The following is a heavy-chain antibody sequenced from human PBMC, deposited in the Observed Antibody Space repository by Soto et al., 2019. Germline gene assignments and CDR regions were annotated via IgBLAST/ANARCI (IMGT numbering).Heavy chain of an antibody. CDR1: GFSFTNVW. J-gene: IGHJ4*02. CDR3: SFQESTTVTTFEF. D-gene: IGHD4-17*01. CDR2: IKSKTDGGTT. Sequence: GGSLRLSCAASGFSFTNVWMSWVRQAPGKGLEWVGRIKSKTDGGTTDYPAPVKGRFTISRDDSKTTLFLQMESLKTEDTAVYYCSFQESTTVTTFEFWGQGTLVTVSS. V-gene: IGHV3-15*01.